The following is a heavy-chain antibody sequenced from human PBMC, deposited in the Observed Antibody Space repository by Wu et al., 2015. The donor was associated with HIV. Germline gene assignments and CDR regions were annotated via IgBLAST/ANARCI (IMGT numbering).Heavy chain of an antibody. Sequence: QVQLVQSGAEVKKPGSSVKVSCKASGGTFSSYAISWVRQAPGQGPEWMGGIIPIFGTANYAQKFQGRVTITTDESTSTAYMELSSLRSEDTAVYYCARDLSYCSSTSCSDYWGQGTLVTVSS. CDR1: GGTFSSYA. CDR3: ARDLSYCSSTSCSDY. CDR2: IIPIFGTA. D-gene: IGHD2-2*01. V-gene: IGHV1-69*05. J-gene: IGHJ4*02.